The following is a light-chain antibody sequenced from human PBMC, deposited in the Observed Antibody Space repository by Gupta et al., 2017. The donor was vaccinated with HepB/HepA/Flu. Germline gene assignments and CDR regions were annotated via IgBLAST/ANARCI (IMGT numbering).Light chain of an antibody. CDR2: EAS. V-gene: IGKV1-5*03. CDR1: QSIGNW. Sequence: DIQMTQSPSTLSASIGDRVTITCRASQSIGNWLAWIQQKPGQAPKVLIYEASRLEDGVPTRFSGIGSGTEFTLTISSLQPDDFATYYCQHDNSSSWTFGRGTTVDSK. J-gene: IGKJ1*01. CDR3: QHDNSSSWT.